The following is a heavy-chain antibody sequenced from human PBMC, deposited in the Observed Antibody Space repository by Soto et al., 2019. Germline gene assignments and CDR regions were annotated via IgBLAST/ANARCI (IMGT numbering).Heavy chain of an antibody. CDR1: GFTFSNAW. Sequence: PGGSLRLSCAASGFTFSNAWMNWVRQAPGKGLEWVGRIKSKTDGGTTDYAAPVKGRFTISRDDSKTTLYLQMNSLKTEDTAVYYCTTDPYGTTETTRWGQGTQVTVSS. CDR3: TTDPYGTTETTR. D-gene: IGHD4-17*01. CDR2: IKSKTDGGTT. V-gene: IGHV3-15*07. J-gene: IGHJ4*02.